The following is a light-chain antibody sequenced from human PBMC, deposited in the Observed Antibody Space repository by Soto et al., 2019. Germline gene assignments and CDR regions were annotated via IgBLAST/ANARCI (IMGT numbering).Light chain of an antibody. CDR3: LHYDNSPLYT. J-gene: IGKJ2*01. Sequence: EIVLTQSPGTLSLSPGERATLSCRASQSVSSSFLAWYQQKPGQAPRLLIYSASSRATGIPDRFSGSGSGADFSLTISRLEPEDFAVYYCLHYDNSPLYTFGQGTKLEIK. CDR2: SAS. CDR1: QSVSSSF. V-gene: IGKV3-20*01.